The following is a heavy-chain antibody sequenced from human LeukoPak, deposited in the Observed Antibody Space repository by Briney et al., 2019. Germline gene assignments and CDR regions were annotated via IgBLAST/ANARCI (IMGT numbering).Heavy chain of an antibody. Sequence: SETLSLTCTVSGGSISSSSYYWGWIRQPPGKGLEWIGSIYYSGSTYYNPSLKSRVTISVDTSKNQFSLKLSSVTAADTAVYYCARRYVVVPAAMGNWFDPWGQGTLVTVSS. J-gene: IGHJ5*02. CDR1: GGSISSSSYY. CDR3: ARRYVVVPAAMGNWFDP. D-gene: IGHD2-2*01. V-gene: IGHV4-39*01. CDR2: IYYSGST.